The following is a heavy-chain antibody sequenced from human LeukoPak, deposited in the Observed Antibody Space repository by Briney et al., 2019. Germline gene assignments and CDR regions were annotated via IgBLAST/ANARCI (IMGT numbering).Heavy chain of an antibody. J-gene: IGHJ4*02. V-gene: IGHV4-30-2*01. CDR1: GGSISSGGYS. CDR3: ARASLFHPYYFDY. CDR2: IYHSGST. Sequence: PSETLSLTCAVSGGSISSGGYSWSWIRQPPGKGLEWIGYIYHSGSTYYNPSLKSRGTISVDRSKNQFSLKLSSVTAADTAVYYCARASLFHPYYFDYWGQGTLVTVSS.